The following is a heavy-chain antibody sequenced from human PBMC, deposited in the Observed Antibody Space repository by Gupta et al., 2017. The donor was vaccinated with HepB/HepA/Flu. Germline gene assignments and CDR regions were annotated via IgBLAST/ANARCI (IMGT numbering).Heavy chain of an antibody. J-gene: IGHJ4*02. CDR3: AAAAGTGVFDY. V-gene: IGHV4-59*08. D-gene: IGHD6-13*01. CDR1: GASISRYY. Sequence: QVQLQESGPGLVKPSETLSLTCSVSGASISRYYWSWLRQPPGKGLEWIGNVHNSGSTEQNPSFKSRVTISVDTSKNQISLKLISVTAADTAVFYCAAAAGTGVFDYWGQGILVTVSS. CDR2: VHNSGST.